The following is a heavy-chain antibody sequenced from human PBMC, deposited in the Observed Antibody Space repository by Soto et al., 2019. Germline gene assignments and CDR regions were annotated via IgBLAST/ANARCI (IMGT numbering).Heavy chain of an antibody. CDR2: IYYSGNT. CDR3: VRALRVYDSNDGDYYYDYGMDV. CDR1: GVSISSGGYY. D-gene: IGHD3-22*01. J-gene: IGHJ6*02. Sequence: PSETLSLTCTVSGVSISSGGYYLSWIRQHPGKGLEWFGYIYYSGNTYYNPSLKSRVTISVDTSKNQFSLKLSSVTAADTAVYYCVRALRVYDSNDGDYYYDYGMDVWGQGNTVTVFS. V-gene: IGHV4-31*03.